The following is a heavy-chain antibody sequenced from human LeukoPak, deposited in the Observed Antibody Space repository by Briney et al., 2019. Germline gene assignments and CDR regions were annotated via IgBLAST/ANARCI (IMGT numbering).Heavy chain of an antibody. CDR1: GGSISSSNW. Sequence: SGTLSLTCAVSGGSISSSNWWSWVRQPPGKGLEWIGEIYHSGSTNYNPSLKSRVTISVDKSKNQFSLKLSSVTAADTAVYYCARGYCSGGSCYSSGWFDPWGQGTLVTVSS. V-gene: IGHV4-4*02. J-gene: IGHJ5*02. D-gene: IGHD2-15*01. CDR2: IYHSGST. CDR3: ARGYCSGGSCYSSGWFDP.